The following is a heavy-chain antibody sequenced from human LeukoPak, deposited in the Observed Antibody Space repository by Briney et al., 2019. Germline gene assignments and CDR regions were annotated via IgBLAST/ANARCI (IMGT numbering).Heavy chain of an antibody. V-gene: IGHV4-4*07. CDR1: GGSISSYY. Sequence: SETLSLTCTVSGGSISSYYWSWIRQPAGKGLEWIGRIYTSGSTNYNPSLKSRVTMSVDTSKNQFSLKLSSVTAADTAVYYCARDYYDSSGYLRFDPWGQGTLVTGSS. D-gene: IGHD3-22*01. CDR3: ARDYYDSSGYLRFDP. J-gene: IGHJ5*02. CDR2: IYTSGST.